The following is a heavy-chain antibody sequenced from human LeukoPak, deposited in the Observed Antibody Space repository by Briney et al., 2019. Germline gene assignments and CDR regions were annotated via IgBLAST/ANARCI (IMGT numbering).Heavy chain of an antibody. Sequence: ASVKVSRKASGYTFTSYAMHWVRQAPGQRLEWMGWSNAGNGNTKYSREFQGRVTMTRDTSISTAYMELSRLRSDDTAVYYCARDTGYSSGWSPPDYWGQGTLVTVSS. CDR3: ARDTGYSSGWSPPDY. CDR1: GYTFTSYA. V-gene: IGHV1-3*02. CDR2: SNAGNGNT. D-gene: IGHD6-19*01. J-gene: IGHJ4*02.